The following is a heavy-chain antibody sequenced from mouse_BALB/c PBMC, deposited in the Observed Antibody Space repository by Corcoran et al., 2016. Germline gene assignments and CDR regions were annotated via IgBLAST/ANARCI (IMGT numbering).Heavy chain of an antibody. V-gene: IGHV14-3*02. CDR2: IDPANGNT. J-gene: IGHJ1*01. Sequence: EVQLQQSGAELVKPGASVKLSCTASGFNIKDTYMHWVKQRPEQGLEWIGRIDPANGNTKYDPKFQGKATITADTSSNTAYLKLSSLTSEDTAVYYCARWDWYFDVGGAGTTVTVSS. CDR3: ARWDWYFDV. CDR1: GFNIKDTY.